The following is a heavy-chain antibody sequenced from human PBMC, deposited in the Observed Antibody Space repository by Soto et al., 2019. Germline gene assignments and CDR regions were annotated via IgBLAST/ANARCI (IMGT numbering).Heavy chain of an antibody. D-gene: IGHD3-10*01. Sequence: QVQLVQSGAEVKKPGASVKVSCKASGYTFTSYAISWVRQAPGQGLEWMGWISAYNGNTNYAQKLQGRVTMTTDTPRTTAHMELRRLVSAAPAVYYCARSGAPAGYWGQGTMVTVSS. CDR2: ISAYNGNT. CDR1: GYTFTSYA. CDR3: ARSGAPAGY. J-gene: IGHJ4*02. V-gene: IGHV1-18*01.